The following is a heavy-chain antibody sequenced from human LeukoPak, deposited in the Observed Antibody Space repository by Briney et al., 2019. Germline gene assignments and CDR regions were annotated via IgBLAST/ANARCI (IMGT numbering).Heavy chain of an antibody. V-gene: IGHV4-59*12. J-gene: IGHJ4*02. D-gene: IGHD4-17*01. Sequence: SETLSLTCTVSRGSISSYYWSWIRQPPGKGLEWIGYIYYTGSTNYNPSLKSRVTISVDTSKNQFSLKLSSVTAADTAVYYCARERRLRSYYFDYWGQGTLVTVSS. CDR3: ARERRLRSYYFDY. CDR1: RGSISSYY. CDR2: IYYTGST.